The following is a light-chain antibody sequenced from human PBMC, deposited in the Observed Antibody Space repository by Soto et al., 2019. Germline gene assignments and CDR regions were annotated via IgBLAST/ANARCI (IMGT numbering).Light chain of an antibody. V-gene: IGKV1-33*01. CDR3: QQFHDFPIT. CDR1: QDVKKN. J-gene: IGKJ5*01. Sequence: DIQMTQSPSSLSASVGDRVTITCQASQDVKKNVNWYQQKPGKVPKVLIYDASTLETGVPSRFSGSGSETEFTLTISSLQSEDIPTYFCQQFHDFPITFGQGTRLDIK. CDR2: DAS.